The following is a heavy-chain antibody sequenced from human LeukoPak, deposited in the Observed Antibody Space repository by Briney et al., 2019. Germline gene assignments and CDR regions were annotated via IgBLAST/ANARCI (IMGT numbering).Heavy chain of an antibody. D-gene: IGHD2-15*01. CDR1: GGTFSSYA. Sequence: ASVKVSCKASGGTFSSYAISWVRQAPGQGLEWMGGIIPIFGTANYAQKFQGRVTITADECTSTAYMELSSLRSEEKAVYYCARDPGYCSGGSCLGYWGQGTLVTVSS. CDR3: ARDPGYCSGGSCLGY. J-gene: IGHJ4*02. CDR2: IIPIFGTA. V-gene: IGHV1-69*13.